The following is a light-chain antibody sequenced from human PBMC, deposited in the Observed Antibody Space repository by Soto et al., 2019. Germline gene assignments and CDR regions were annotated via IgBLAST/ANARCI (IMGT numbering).Light chain of an antibody. CDR1: SSDIWNYNI. V-gene: IGLV2-23*01. CDR2: EDD. Sequence: QSALTQSASVSGSPGQSITISCTGTSSDIWNYNIVSWYQQHPDKAPKLIIYEDDKRPSGVSNRFTGSKSGNTVFLTISGLQADDEADYYCCSYAGTSTVLFGGGTQLTVL. CDR3: CSYAGTSTVL. J-gene: IGLJ2*01.